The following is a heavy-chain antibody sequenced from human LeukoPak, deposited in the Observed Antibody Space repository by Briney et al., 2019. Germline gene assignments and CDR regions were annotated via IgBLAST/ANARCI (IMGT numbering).Heavy chain of an antibody. V-gene: IGHV3-48*04. D-gene: IGHD3-22*01. J-gene: IGHJ1*01. Sequence: GGSLRLSCAASGFTFSDYSMNWVRQAPGKGLEWVSYISSTAYTIFYADSVKGRFTISRDNAKNSLYLQMNSLRAEDTAIYYCARVDYDRSGEDANAEYFQHWGQGTLVTVSS. CDR3: ARVDYDRSGEDANAEYFQH. CDR1: GFTFSDYS. CDR2: ISSTAYTI.